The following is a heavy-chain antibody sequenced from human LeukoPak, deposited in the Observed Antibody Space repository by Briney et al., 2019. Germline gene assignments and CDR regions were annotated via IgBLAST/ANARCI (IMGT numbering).Heavy chain of an antibody. V-gene: IGHV4-34*01. D-gene: IGHD3-16*01. Sequence: SETLSLTCAVYGGSFSGYYWSWIRQPPGKGLEWIGEINHSGSTNYNPSLKSRVTISVDTSKNQFSLKLSSVTAADTAVYYCARARGRHGAFDIWGQGIMVTVSS. CDR1: GGSFSGYY. CDR3: ARARGRHGAFDI. J-gene: IGHJ3*02. CDR2: INHSGST.